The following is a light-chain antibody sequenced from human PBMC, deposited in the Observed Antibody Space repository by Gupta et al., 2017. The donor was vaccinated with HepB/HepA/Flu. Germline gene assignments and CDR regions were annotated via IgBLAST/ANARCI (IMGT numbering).Light chain of an antibody. CDR3: QQYGSSPPLT. V-gene: IGKV3-20*01. Sequence: EIVLTQSPGTLSLSPGERATLSCRASQSVSSSYLAWYQQKPGQAPRLLIYGASSRATGIPDRFSGSGSGTDCTLTISRLEPEDFAVYYGQQYGSSPPLTFGGGTKVEIK. J-gene: IGKJ4*01. CDR2: GAS. CDR1: QSVSSSY.